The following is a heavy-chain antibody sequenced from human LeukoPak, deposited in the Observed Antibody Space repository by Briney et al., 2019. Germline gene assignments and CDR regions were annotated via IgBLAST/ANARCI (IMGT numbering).Heavy chain of an antibody. J-gene: IGHJ4*02. CDR2: ISYDGSNK. V-gene: IGHV3-30*04. CDR1: GFIFSYYA. D-gene: IGHD4-17*01. CDR3: ASGSATVTTRSFGY. Sequence: GRSLRLSCAASGFIFSYYAMYWVRQAPGKGLEWVAVISYDGSNKYYADSVKGRFTISRDNSKNTLYLQMNSLRAEDTAVYYCASGSATVTTRSFGYWGQGTLVTVSS.